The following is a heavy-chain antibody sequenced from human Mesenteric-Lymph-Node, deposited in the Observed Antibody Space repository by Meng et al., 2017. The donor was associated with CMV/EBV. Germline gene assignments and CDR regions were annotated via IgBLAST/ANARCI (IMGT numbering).Heavy chain of an antibody. V-gene: IGHV4-39*07. J-gene: IGHJ6*02. CDR3: ASPYCSSTSCYTRYYYGMDV. CDR2: IYYSGST. Sequence: SETLSLTCTVSGGSISSSSYYWGWIRQPPGKGLEWIGSIYYSGSTYYNPSLKSRVTISVDTSKNQFSLKLSSVTAADTAVYYCASPYCSSTSCYTRYYYGMDVWGQGTTVTVS. D-gene: IGHD2-2*02. CDR1: GGSISSSSYY.